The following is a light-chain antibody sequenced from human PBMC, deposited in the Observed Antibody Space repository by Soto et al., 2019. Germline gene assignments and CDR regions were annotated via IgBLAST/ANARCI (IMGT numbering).Light chain of an antibody. CDR3: QVWHSSTVV. V-gene: IGLV3-9*01. J-gene: IGLJ2*01. CDR2: TDS. Sequence: SYELTQPLSVSVALGQTARITCGGTNIGSKNVHWYQQKPGLAPVLVIYTDSNRPSGIPERFSGSNSGNTATLTISRAQAGDEADYYCQVWHSSTVVFGGGTKVTVL. CDR1: NIGSKN.